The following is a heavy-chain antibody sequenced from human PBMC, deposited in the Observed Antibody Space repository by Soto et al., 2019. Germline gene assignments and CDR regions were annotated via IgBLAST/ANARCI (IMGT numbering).Heavy chain of an antibody. V-gene: IGHV3-30*03. CDR3: ASDRGKNYYFGMDV. CDR1: GFTFSNYG. D-gene: IGHD3-10*01. J-gene: IGHJ6*02. Sequence: QVQLVESGGGVVQPGRSLRLSCAASGFTFSNYGMNWVRQAPGMGLEWVAVISYDGSNKYYADSVKGRFTISRDKSRNMLDLQMNSLRGEDTAVYYCASDRGKNYYFGMDVWSQGTTVTVTS. CDR2: ISYDGSNK.